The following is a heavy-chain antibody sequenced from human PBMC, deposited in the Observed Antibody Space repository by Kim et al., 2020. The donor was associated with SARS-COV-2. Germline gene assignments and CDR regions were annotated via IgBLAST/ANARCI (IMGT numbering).Heavy chain of an antibody. Sequence: SETLSLTCTVSGGSISSYYWSWIRQPPGKGLEWIGYICYSGSTNYNPSLKSRVTISVDTSKNQFSLKLSSVTAADTAVYYCARGGGRFLEWPGFDPWGQGTLVTVSS. CDR1: GGSISSYY. V-gene: IGHV4-59*13. CDR2: ICYSGST. CDR3: ARGGGRFLEWPGFDP. J-gene: IGHJ5*02. D-gene: IGHD3-3*01.